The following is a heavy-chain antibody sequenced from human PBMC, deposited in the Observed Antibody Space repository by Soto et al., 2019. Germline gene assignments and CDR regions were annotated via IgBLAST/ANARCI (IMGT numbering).Heavy chain of an antibody. J-gene: IGHJ6*02. V-gene: IGHV1-69*13. Sequence: ASVKVSCKASGGTFSSYAISWVRRAPGQGLEWMGGIIPIFGTANYAQKFQGRVTITADESTSTAYMELSSLRSEDTAVYCCARDQRRVVDYYYGMDVWGQGTTVTVSS. CDR3: ARDQRRVVDYYYGMDV. CDR2: IIPIFGTA. CDR1: GGTFSSYA. D-gene: IGHD3-10*01.